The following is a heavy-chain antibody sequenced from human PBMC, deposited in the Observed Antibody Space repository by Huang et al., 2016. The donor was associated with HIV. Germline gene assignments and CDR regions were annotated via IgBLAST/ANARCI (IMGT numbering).Heavy chain of an antibody. V-gene: IGHV1-8*02. J-gene: IGHJ4*02. Sequence: QVHLVQSGAEVKKPGASVKVSCKASGYTFTNSDINGVRQAPGRGLEWMGWMNPNTGNTGFAQSFQGRVTMTRKTCITTTYMELTSLTSEDTAVYYCARSAYGDLDYWGLGTLVIVSS. CDR1: GYTFTNSD. D-gene: IGHD4-17*01. CDR2: MNPNTGNT. CDR3: ARSAYGDLDY.